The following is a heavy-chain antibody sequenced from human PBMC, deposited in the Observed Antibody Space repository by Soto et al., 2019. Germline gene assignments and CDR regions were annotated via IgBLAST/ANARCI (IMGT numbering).Heavy chain of an antibody. CDR2: ISSSSSYI. D-gene: IGHD3-10*01. Sequence: GGSLRLSCAASGFTFSSYSMNWVRQAPGKGLEWVSSISSSSSYIYYADSVKGRFTISRDNAKNSLYLQMNSLRAEDTAVYYCARDRGNYYYYYYMDVWGKGTTVTVSS. J-gene: IGHJ6*03. CDR1: GFTFSSYS. V-gene: IGHV3-21*01. CDR3: ARDRGNYYYYYYMDV.